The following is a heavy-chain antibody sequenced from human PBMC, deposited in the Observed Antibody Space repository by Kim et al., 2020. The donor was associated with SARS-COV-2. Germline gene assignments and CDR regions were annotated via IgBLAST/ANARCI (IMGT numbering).Heavy chain of an antibody. Sequence: YATKFQGRVTMTRTTSISTAYMELSSLRSEDTAVYYGARGRGIAARPFDYWGQGTLVTVSS. D-gene: IGHD6-6*01. CDR3: ARGRGIAARPFDY. V-gene: IGHV1-8*01. J-gene: IGHJ4*02.